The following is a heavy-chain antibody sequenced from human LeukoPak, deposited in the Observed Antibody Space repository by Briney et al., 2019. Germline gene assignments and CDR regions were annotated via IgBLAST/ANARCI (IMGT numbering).Heavy chain of an antibody. CDR1: AGSISTYY. CDR2: IYTSGSP. J-gene: IGHJ3*02. V-gene: IGHV4-4*07. Sequence: SETLSLTCALSAGSISTYYWSWIRPPAGEGLEWIGRIYTSGSPNYNHSLKSRVTMSVDTSKNQFSLNLRSVTAADTAVYYCARLPGGDSSSVVAFDIWGQGTMVTVPS. D-gene: IGHD2-21*02. CDR3: ARLPGGDSSSVVAFDI.